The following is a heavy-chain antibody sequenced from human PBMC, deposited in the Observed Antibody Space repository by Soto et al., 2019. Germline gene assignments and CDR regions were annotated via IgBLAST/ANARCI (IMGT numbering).Heavy chain of an antibody. CDR1: GFSLSNNRMG. V-gene: IGHV2-26*01. CDR2: TFSNDEN. D-gene: IGHD2-2*01. CDR3: AQMYEYCVSASCDWFDP. Sequence: QVTLKESGPVLVKPTETLTLTCTVSGFSLSNNRMGVSWFRQPPGKALEWLAHTFSNDENSYSTSLKSRLTISKDTSKSLVVLTMTNMEPVDTATYYCAQMYEYCVSASCDWFDPWGQGTLVTVSS. J-gene: IGHJ5*02.